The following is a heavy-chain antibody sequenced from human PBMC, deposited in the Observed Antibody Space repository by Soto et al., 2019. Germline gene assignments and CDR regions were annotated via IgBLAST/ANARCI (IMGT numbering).Heavy chain of an antibody. CDR3: AKDRNDFWSGYYGPLGGGMDV. V-gene: IGHV3-23*01. CDR1: GFTFSDYA. J-gene: IGHJ6*02. Sequence: GGSLRLSCAASGFTFSDYAMSWARQAPGKGLEWVSAISGSGGSTYYADSVKGRFTISRDNSKNTLSLQMNSLRAEDSALYYCAKDRNDFWSGYYGPLGGGMDVWRQGTTVTVSS. D-gene: IGHD3-3*01. CDR2: ISGSGGST.